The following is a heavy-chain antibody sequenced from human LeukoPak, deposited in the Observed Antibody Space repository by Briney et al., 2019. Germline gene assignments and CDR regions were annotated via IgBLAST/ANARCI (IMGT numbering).Heavy chain of an antibody. Sequence: GGSLRLSCAASGFTFSSYEMSWVRQAPGKGLEWVSYISSSGSTIYYADSVKGRFTISRDNAKNSLYLQMNSLRAEDTAVYYCARGTAMVYYFDYWGQGTLVTVSS. V-gene: IGHV3-48*03. CDR2: ISSSGSTI. J-gene: IGHJ4*02. CDR3: ARGTAMVYYFDY. D-gene: IGHD5-18*01. CDR1: GFTFSSYE.